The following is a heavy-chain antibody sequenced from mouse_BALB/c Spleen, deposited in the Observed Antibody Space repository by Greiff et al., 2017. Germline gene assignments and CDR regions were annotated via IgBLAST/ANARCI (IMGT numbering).Heavy chain of an antibody. CDR2: ISYSGST. CDR1: GYSITSDYA. Sequence: EVKLQESGPGLVKPSQSLSLTCTVTGYSITSDYAWNWIRQFPGNKLEWMGYISYSGSTSYNPSLKSRISISRDTSKNQFFLQLNSVTTEDTATYYCARRGVYDGYYVDYWGQGTTLTVSS. J-gene: IGHJ2*01. CDR3: ARRGVYDGYYVDY. V-gene: IGHV3-2*02. D-gene: IGHD2-3*01.